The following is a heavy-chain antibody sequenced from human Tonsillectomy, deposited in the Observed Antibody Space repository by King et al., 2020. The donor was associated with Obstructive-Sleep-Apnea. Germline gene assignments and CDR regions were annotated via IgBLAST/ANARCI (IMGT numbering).Heavy chain of an antibody. CDR2: IYSGDST. Sequence: QLVQSGGGLVQPGGSLRLSCAASGFTVSSNYMSWVRQAPRKGLEWVSVIYSGDSTYYADSVKGRFTISRDKSKNPLYLQMNSLRAEDTAVYYCARVYGDYVSGLDYWGQGTLVTVSS. J-gene: IGHJ4*02. CDR3: ARVYGDYVSGLDY. V-gene: IGHV3-66*01. CDR1: GFTVSSNY. D-gene: IGHD4-17*01.